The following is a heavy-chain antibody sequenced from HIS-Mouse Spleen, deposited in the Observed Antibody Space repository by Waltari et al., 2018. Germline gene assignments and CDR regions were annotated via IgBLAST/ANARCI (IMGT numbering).Heavy chain of an antibody. Sequence: QLQLQESGPGLVKPSETLSLTCTVSGGSISSSSYYWGWIRQPPGKGLEWIGSIYYSGSTHSNPSLTSRVTISVDTSKNQFSLKLSSVTAADTAVYYCAREIPYSSSWYDWYFDLWGRGTLVTVSS. D-gene: IGHD6-13*01. CDR2: IYYSGST. CDR3: AREIPYSSSWYDWYFDL. V-gene: IGHV4-39*07. J-gene: IGHJ2*01. CDR1: GGSISSSSYY.